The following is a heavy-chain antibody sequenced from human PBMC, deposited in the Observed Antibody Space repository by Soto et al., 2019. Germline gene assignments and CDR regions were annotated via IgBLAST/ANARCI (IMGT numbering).Heavy chain of an antibody. Sequence: PGGSLRLSCAASGFTFSSYWMHWVRQAPGKGLVWVSRINSDGSSTTYADSVKGRFTISRDNAKNTLYLQMNSLRAEDTAVYYCARAAQALSNPGIWGQGKMVTVSS. CDR2: INSDGSST. CDR1: GFTFSSYW. CDR3: ARAAQALSNPGI. J-gene: IGHJ3*02. V-gene: IGHV3-74*01. D-gene: IGHD2-8*01.